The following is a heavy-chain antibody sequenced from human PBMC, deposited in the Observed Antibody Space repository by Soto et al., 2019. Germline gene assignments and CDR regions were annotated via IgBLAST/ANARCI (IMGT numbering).Heavy chain of an antibody. CDR1: GYTFTSYG. CDR3: ARDPWFGELDYYYGMDV. V-gene: IGHV1-18*01. J-gene: IGHJ6*02. CDR2: ISAYNGNT. Sequence: GASVKVSCKASGYTFTSYGISWVRQAPGQGLEWMGWISAYNGNTNYAQKLQGRVTMTTDTSTSTAYMELRSLRSDDTAVYYCARDPWFGELDYYYGMDVWGQGTTVTVSS. D-gene: IGHD3-10*01.